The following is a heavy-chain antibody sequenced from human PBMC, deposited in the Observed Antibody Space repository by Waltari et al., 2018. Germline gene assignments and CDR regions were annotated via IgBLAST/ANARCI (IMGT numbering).Heavy chain of an antibody. J-gene: IGHJ5*02. D-gene: IGHD6-6*01. CDR1: GFSFSIYG. CDR2: TCAAGTEK. Sequence: QVQMVESGGGVVQPGSSLRLSCATSGFSFSIYGVHWVRQAPGKGLQWVAATCAAGTEKFYSDFARGRFTISTDKSNNIVYIQMNNQRGEDTALYDCARGAKGQLVNWLDHWGQGTLVTVSS. CDR3: ARGAKGQLVNWLDH. V-gene: IGHV3-33*01.